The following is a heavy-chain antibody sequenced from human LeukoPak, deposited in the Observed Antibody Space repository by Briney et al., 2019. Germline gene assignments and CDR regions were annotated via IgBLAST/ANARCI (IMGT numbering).Heavy chain of an antibody. J-gene: IGHJ4*02. V-gene: IGHV4-4*09. CDR3: ARHAMYSSSWYQFDY. CDR2: IYTSGST. D-gene: IGHD6-13*01. Sequence: SETLSLTCTVSGGSISSYYWSWIRQPPGKGLEWIGYIYTSGSTNYNPSLKSQVTISVDTSKNQFSLKLSSVTAADTAVYYCARHAMYSSSWYQFDYWGQGTLVTVSS. CDR1: GGSISSYY.